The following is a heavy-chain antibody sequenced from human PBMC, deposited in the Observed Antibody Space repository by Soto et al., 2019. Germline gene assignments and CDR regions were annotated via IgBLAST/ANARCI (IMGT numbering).Heavy chain of an antibody. CDR3: ARDRVVPAANYYYYMDV. Sequence: ASVKVSCKTSVYTLTRYYVRWLRQAPGQGLEWMGIINPSGGSTSYAQKFQGRVTMTRDTSTSTVYMELSSLRSEDTAVYYCARDRVVPAANYYYYMDVWGKGTTVTVSS. J-gene: IGHJ6*03. CDR1: VYTLTRYY. V-gene: IGHV1-46*03. CDR2: INPSGGST. D-gene: IGHD2-2*01.